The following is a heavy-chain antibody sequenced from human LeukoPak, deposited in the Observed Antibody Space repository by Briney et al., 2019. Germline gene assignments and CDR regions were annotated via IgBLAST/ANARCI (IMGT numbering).Heavy chain of an antibody. CDR2: IYYSGST. CDR3: ARLFGSRLGYSSG. V-gene: IGHV4-59*08. CDR1: GGSISSYY. J-gene: IGHJ4*02. Sequence: SETLSLTCTVSGGSISSYYWSWIRQPPGKGLEWIGYIYYSGSTNYNPSLKSRVTISVDTSKNQFSLKLSSVTAADTAVYYCARLFGSRLGYSSGWGQGTLVTVSS. D-gene: IGHD6-19*01.